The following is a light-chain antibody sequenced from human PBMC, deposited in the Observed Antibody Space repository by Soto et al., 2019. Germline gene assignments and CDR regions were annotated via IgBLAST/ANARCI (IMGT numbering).Light chain of an antibody. CDR1: SSDVGAYNY. CDR2: DVS. V-gene: IGLV2-8*01. CDR3: NSFAGSAHVV. Sequence: QSALAQPPSASGSPGQSVTISCTGTSSDVGAYNYVSWYQQHPGKAPKLIIYDVSRRPSGVPDRFSGSKSGNTASLTVSGLQAEDEAVYYCNSFAGSAHVVFGGGTKLTVL. J-gene: IGLJ2*01.